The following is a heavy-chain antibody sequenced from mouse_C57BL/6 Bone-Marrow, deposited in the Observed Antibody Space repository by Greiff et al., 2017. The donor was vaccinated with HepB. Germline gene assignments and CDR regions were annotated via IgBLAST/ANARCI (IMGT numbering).Heavy chain of an antibody. CDR3: ARHANYSNFYAMDY. J-gene: IGHJ4*01. Sequence: EVQLVESGGGLVQPGGSLKLSCAASGFTFSDYYLYSVRQTPEKRLEWVAYISNGGGSTYYPDTVKGRFTISRDNAKNTLYLQMSRMKSEDTAMYYCARHANYSNFYAMDYWGQGTSVTVSS. D-gene: IGHD2-5*01. V-gene: IGHV5-12*01. CDR1: GFTFSDYY. CDR2: ISNGGGST.